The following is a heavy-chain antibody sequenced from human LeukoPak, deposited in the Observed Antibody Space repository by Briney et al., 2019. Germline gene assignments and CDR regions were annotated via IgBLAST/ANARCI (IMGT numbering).Heavy chain of an antibody. V-gene: IGHV1-18*01. J-gene: IGHJ4*02. Sequence: ASVKVSCKASGYTFTSYGISWVRQAPGQGLEWMGWISAYNGNTNYAQKLQGRVTMTTDTSTSTAYMELRSLRSDDTAVYYCARERKRGITFGGVNFDYWGQGTLVTVSS. CDR1: GYTFTSYG. CDR3: ARERKRGITFGGVNFDY. CDR2: ISAYNGNT. D-gene: IGHD3-16*01.